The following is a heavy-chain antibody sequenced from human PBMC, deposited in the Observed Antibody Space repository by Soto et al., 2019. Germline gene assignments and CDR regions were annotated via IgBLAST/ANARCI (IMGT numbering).Heavy chain of an antibody. Sequence: QVQLVQSGAEVKKPGASVKVSCKASGFTFTTYDIHWVRQATGQGLEWMGWMSPNSGNAGYAQKFQGRVTITRNTSISTAYMELSSLTSEDTALYYCTRRKERSGPHYFDYWGQGSLVTVSS. J-gene: IGHJ4*02. V-gene: IGHV1-8*01. CDR3: TRRKERSGPHYFDY. CDR1: GFTFTTYD. CDR2: MSPNSGNA. D-gene: IGHD6-25*01.